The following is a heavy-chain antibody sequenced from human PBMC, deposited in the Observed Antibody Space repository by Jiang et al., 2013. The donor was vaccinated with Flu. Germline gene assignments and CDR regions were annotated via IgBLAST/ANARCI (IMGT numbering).Heavy chain of an antibody. D-gene: IGHD3-9*01. V-gene: IGHV4-59*08. CDR3: ARHSTISPGRAFDI. CDR2: IYYSGST. Sequence: IYYSGSTNYNPSLKSRVTISVDTSKNQFSLKLSSVTAADTAVYYCARHSTISPGRAFDIWGQGTMVTVSS. J-gene: IGHJ3*02.